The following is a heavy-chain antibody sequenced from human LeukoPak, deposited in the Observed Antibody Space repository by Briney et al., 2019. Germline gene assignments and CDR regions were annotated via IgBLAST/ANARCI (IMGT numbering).Heavy chain of an antibody. CDR2: INPNSGET. V-gene: IGHV1-2*02. CDR3: ARDRDYSNTERRFDY. D-gene: IGHD4-11*01. Sequence: ALVKLSCKTSGYTFTDYYIHWVRQAPGQGLEWMGWINPNSGETNSAQKFQGRVTMTGDTSISTAYMELSRVTSDDTAVYYCARDRDYSNTERRFDYWGQGTLVTVSS. CDR1: GYTFTDYY. J-gene: IGHJ4*02.